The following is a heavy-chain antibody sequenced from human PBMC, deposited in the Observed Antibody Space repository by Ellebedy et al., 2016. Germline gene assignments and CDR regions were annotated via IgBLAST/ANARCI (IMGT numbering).Heavy chain of an antibody. CDR2: LSGSGPKT. CDR1: GFTFKTYA. CDR3: AKHETDGDYYFDL. V-gene: IGHV3-23*01. D-gene: IGHD2-21*01. Sequence: GESLKISXAASGFTFKTYAMSWVRQAPGEGLELVSTLSGSGPKTYYADSVQGRFTISRDNSKSTLYLQMNSLRAEDTAVYYCAKHETDGDYYFDLWGRGTLVTVSS. J-gene: IGHJ2*01.